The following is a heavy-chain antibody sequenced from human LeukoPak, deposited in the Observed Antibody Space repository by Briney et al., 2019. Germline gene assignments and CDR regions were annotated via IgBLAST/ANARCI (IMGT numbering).Heavy chain of an antibody. D-gene: IGHD3-16*01. Sequence: ASVKVSCKASGYTFTGYYMRWVRQAPGQGLEWMGWINPNSGGTNYAQKFQGRVTMTRDTSISTAYMELSRLRSDDTAVYYCARLKTLRGGYYFDYWGQGTLVTVSS. CDR3: ARLKTLRGGYYFDY. CDR2: INPNSGGT. CDR1: GYTFTGYY. J-gene: IGHJ4*02. V-gene: IGHV1-2*02.